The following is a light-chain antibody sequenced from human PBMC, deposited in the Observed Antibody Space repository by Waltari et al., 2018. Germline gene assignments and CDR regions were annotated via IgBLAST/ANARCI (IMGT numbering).Light chain of an antibody. CDR2: EVS. CDR1: SSDVGGYNY. J-gene: IGLJ2*01. Sequence: QSALTQPPSASGSPGQSVTISCTGTSSDVGGYNYVSGYQQHPGKVPKLVIFEVSKRPSGVPDRFSGSRSGNTASLTVSGLQAEDEADYYCSSYAGSNTYVLFGGGTKLTVL. V-gene: IGLV2-8*01. CDR3: SSYAGSNTYVL.